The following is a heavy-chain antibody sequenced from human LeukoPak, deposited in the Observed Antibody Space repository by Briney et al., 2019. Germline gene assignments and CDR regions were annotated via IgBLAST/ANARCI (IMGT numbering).Heavy chain of an antibody. Sequence: GGSLRLSCAASGFTFSSYWMHWVRQAPGKGLVWVSRISDGGSTTTYADSVKGRFTISRDNAKNTLYLQMNGLRAEDTAVYYCSRSAYYDGSGNYYGYWGQGTLVTVSS. CDR3: SRSAYYDGSGNYYGY. CDR2: ISDGGSTT. J-gene: IGHJ4*02. CDR1: GFTFSSYW. D-gene: IGHD3-22*01. V-gene: IGHV3-74*01.